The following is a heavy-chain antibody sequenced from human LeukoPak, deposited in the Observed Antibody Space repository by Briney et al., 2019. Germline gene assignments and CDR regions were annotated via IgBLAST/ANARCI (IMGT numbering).Heavy chain of an antibody. CDR3: ARGRHLYSYAYDYYMDV. CDR1: GFTFSSYW. D-gene: IGHD5-18*01. Sequence: GGTLRLSCAASGFTFSSYWMHWVRQAPGKGLVWVSRINTDGSSTNYADSVKGRFTISRDNAKNTLYLQVDSLRAEDTAVYYCARGRHLYSYAYDYYMDVWGKGTTVTISS. V-gene: IGHV3-74*01. J-gene: IGHJ6*03. CDR2: INTDGSST.